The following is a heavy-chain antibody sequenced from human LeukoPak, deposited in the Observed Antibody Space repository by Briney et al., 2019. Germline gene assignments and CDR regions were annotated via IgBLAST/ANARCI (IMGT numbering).Heavy chain of an antibody. J-gene: IGHJ3*02. CDR2: IIPIFGTA. CDR3: ARSIAARPRREVEDAFDI. CDR1: GGTFSSYA. D-gene: IGHD6-6*01. V-gene: IGHV1-69*05. Sequence: ASVKVSCKASGGTFSSYAISWVRQTPGQGLEWMGRIIPIFGTANYAQKFQGRVTITTDESTSTAYMELSSLRSEDTVVYYCARSIAARPRREVEDAFDIWGQGTMVTVSS.